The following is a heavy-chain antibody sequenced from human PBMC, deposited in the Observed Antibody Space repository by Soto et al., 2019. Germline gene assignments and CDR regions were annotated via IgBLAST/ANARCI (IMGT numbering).Heavy chain of an antibody. Sequence: GGSLRLSCAASGFTFSSYGMHWGRQAPGKGLEWVAVISYDGSNKYYADSVKGRFTISRDNSKNTLYLQMNSLRAEDTAVYYCAKETRYFDWLLWSNDAFDIWGQGTMVTVSS. D-gene: IGHD3-9*01. J-gene: IGHJ3*02. CDR1: GFTFSSYG. V-gene: IGHV3-30*18. CDR3: AKETRYFDWLLWSNDAFDI. CDR2: ISYDGSNK.